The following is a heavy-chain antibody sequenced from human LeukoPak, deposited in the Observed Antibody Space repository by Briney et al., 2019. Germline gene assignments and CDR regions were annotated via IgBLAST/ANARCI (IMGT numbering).Heavy chain of an antibody. D-gene: IGHD3-10*01. Sequence: SVKVSCKASGGTFSTYGISWVRQAPGQGLEWMGRVIPILGIKNYAQEFQDRVTITADKSTSTAYMELSSLRSQDTAVYYCAREGGWERFGVHHNGYYFDSWGQGTLVTVSS. CDR2: VIPILGIK. V-gene: IGHV1-69*04. J-gene: IGHJ4*02. CDR3: AREGGWERFGVHHNGYYFDS. CDR1: GGTFSTYG.